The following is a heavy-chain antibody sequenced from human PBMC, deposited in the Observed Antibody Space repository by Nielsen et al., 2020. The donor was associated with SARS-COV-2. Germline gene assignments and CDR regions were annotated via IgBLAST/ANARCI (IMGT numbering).Heavy chain of an antibody. J-gene: IGHJ5*02. CDR2: TYYRSKWYN. CDR1: GDSVSSNSAA. V-gene: IGHV6-1*01. Sequence: SETLSLTCALSGDSVSSNSAAWNWIRQSPSRGLEWLGRTYYRSKWYNDYAVSVKSRITINPDTSKNQFSLQLNSVTPEDTAVYYCARKYSSSWVVGGWFDPWGQGTLVTVSS. D-gene: IGHD6-13*01. CDR3: ARKYSSSWVVGGWFDP.